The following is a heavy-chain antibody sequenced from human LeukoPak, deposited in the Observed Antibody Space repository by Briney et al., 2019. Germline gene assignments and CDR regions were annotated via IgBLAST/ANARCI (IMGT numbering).Heavy chain of an antibody. CDR3: AKDQEWLVVLPGYYFDY. CDR1: GFTFSSYG. J-gene: IGHJ4*02. D-gene: IGHD6-19*01. Sequence: GRSLRLSCAASGFTFSSYGMHWVRQAPGKGLEWVAVISYDGSNKYCADSVKGRFTISRDNSKNTLYLQMNSLRAEDTAVYYCAKDQEWLVVLPGYYFDYWGQGTLVTVSS. CDR2: ISYDGSNK. V-gene: IGHV3-30*18.